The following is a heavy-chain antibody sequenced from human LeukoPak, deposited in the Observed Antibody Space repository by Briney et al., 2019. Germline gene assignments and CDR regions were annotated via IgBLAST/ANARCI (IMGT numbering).Heavy chain of an antibody. J-gene: IGHJ4*02. V-gene: IGHV4-4*07. CDR1: GGSISSYY. CDR2: IYTSGST. Sequence: SETLSLTCTVSGGSISSYYWSWIRQPAGKGLEWIGRIYTSGSTNYNPSLKSRVTISVDTSKNQFSLKLSSVTAADTAVYYCARERVRGANFDYWGQGTLVTVSS. D-gene: IGHD3-10*01. CDR3: ARERVRGANFDY.